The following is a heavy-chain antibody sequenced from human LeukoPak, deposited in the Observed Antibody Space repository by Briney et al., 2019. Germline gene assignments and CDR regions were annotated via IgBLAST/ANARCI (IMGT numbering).Heavy chain of an antibody. Sequence: SQTLSLTCTVSGGSIGSGGYYWSWIRQHPGKGLEWIGYIYYSGSTYYNPSLKSRVTISVDTSKNQFSLKLSSVTAADTAVYYCARVRIDCSSTSCYHGSFDYWGQGTLVTVSS. CDR1: GGSIGSGGYY. CDR3: ARVRIDCSSTSCYHGSFDY. D-gene: IGHD2-2*01. J-gene: IGHJ4*02. CDR2: IYYSGST. V-gene: IGHV4-31*03.